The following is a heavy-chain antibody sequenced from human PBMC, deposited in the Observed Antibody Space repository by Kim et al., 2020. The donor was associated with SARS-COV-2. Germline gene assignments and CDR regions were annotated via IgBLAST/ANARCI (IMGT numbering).Heavy chain of an antibody. CDR1: GGSISSYY. CDR3: ASSFITMIVPGGFDI. D-gene: IGHD3-22*01. V-gene: IGHV4-59*13. CDR2: IYYSGST. Sequence: SETLSLTCTVSGGSISSYYWSWIRQPPGKGLEWIGYIYYSGSTNYNPSLKSRVTISVDTSKNQFSLKLSSVTAADTAVYYCASSFITMIVPGGFDIWGQGTMVTVSS. J-gene: IGHJ3*02.